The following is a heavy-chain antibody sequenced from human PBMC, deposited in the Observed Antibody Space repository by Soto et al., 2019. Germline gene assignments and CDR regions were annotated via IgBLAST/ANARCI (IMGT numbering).Heavy chain of an antibody. J-gene: IGHJ6*02. CDR1: GDSVSSNSAA. D-gene: IGHD5-18*01. Sequence: SHTLSLTCAISGDSVSSNSAAWNWIRQSPSRGLEWLGRTYYRSKWYNDYAVSLKSRITINPDTSKNQFSLQLNSVTPEDTAVYYCAGVDTATRYYYYYGMDVWGQGTTVTVS. V-gene: IGHV6-1*01. CDR3: AGVDTATRYYYYYGMDV. CDR2: TYYRSKWYN.